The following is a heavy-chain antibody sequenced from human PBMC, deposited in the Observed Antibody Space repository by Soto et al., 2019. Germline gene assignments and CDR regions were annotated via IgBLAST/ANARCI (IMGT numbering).Heavy chain of an antibody. Sequence: WVSLRLSCAASGFTFSSYGMHWVHQAPGKGLGWVAVISYDGSNKYYADSVKRRFTISRDNSKNTLYLQMNSLRAKDTDVYYCASSKYSGSSLYYYGMDVWGQGTTVTVSS. CDR1: GFTFSSYG. D-gene: IGHD6-6*01. J-gene: IGHJ6*02. V-gene: IGHV3-30*03. CDR3: ASSKYSGSSLYYYGMDV. CDR2: ISYDGSNK.